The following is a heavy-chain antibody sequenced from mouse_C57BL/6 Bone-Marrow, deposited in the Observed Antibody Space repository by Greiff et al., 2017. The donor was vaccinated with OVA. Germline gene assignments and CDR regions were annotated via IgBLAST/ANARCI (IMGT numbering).Heavy chain of an antibody. Sequence: VHVKQSGAELVRPGASVKLSCTASGFNITDDYMHWVKQRPEQGLEWIGWIDPESGDTEYASKFQGKATITADTSSNTAYLQLSSLTSEDTAVYYCTSYGNFDYWGQGTTLTVSS. V-gene: IGHV14-4*01. CDR3: TSYGNFDY. J-gene: IGHJ2*01. CDR2: IDPESGDT. D-gene: IGHD2-1*01. CDR1: GFNITDDY.